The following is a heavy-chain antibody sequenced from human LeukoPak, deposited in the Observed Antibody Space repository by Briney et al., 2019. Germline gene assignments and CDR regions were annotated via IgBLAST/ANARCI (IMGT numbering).Heavy chain of an antibody. V-gene: IGHV3-66*01. CDR2: IYSGDST. CDR1: GFTVSSNY. J-gene: IGHJ4*02. CDR3: ARGTVTMVDY. D-gene: IGHD3-10*01. Sequence: GGSLRLSCAASGFTVSSNYMSWVRQAPGRGLEWVSVIYSGDSTYYADFVKGRFTISRDNSKNTLFLQMNSLRAGDTAVYYCARGTVTMVDYWGQGTLVTVSS.